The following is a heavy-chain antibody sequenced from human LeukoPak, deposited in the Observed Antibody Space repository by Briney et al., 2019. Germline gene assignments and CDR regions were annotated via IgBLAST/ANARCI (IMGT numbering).Heavy chain of an antibody. J-gene: IGHJ4*02. Sequence: GGSLRLSCAASGFTFSSYWMIWVRQAPGKGLEWVSGLNWNGGTRGYADSVKGRFTISRDNAKNSLYLQMNSLRAEDTALYYCARTRSSGSYGGADYWGQGTLVTVSS. CDR2: LNWNGGTR. D-gene: IGHD1-26*01. V-gene: IGHV3-20*04. CDR1: GFTFSSYW. CDR3: ARTRSSGSYGGADY.